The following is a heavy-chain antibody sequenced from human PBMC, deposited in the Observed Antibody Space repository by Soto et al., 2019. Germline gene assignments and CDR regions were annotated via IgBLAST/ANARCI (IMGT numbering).Heavy chain of an antibody. V-gene: IGHV3-23*01. J-gene: IGHJ4*02. Sequence: EVQLLESGGGLVQPGGSLRLSCAASGFTFRSYAMSWVRQAPGKGLECVSAISGSGGSTYYVDSVKGRFTISRDNPKNTVYLQMNSLRAEDTAVYYCAKPDGSGWYDPLDYWGQGTLVTVSS. CDR1: GFTFRSYA. D-gene: IGHD6-19*01. CDR3: AKPDGSGWYDPLDY. CDR2: ISGSGGST.